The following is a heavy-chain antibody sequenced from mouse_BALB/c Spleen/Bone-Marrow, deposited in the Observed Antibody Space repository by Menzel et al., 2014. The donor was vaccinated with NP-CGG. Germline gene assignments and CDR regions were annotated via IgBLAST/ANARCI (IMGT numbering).Heavy chain of an antibody. J-gene: IGHJ3*01. CDR1: GYTFNSYW. CDR3: ARGGYGYLFAY. V-gene: IGHV1-9*01. Sequence: QVQLKQSGAELMKPGASVKISCKATGYTFNSYWIEWVRQRPGHGLEWIGEILPGSGSTNYNEKFKGKATFTTDTSSNTAYMQLSSLTSEDSAVYCCARGGYGYLFAYWGQGTLVTVSA. CDR2: ILPGSGST. D-gene: IGHD2-2*01.